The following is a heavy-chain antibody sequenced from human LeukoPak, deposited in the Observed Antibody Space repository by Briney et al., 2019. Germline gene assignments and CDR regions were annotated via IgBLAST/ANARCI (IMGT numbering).Heavy chain of an antibody. CDR3: ARGRYCSSTSCQFDY. D-gene: IGHD2-2*01. V-gene: IGHV1-69*06. CDR1: GGTFSSYA. J-gene: IGHJ4*02. CDR2: IIPIFGTA. Sequence: GSSVKVSCKASGGTFSSYAISWVRQAPGQGLEWMGGIIPIFGTANYAQKFQGRVTITADKSTSTAYMELSSLRSEDTAVYYCARGRYCSSTSCQFDYWGQGTLVTVSS.